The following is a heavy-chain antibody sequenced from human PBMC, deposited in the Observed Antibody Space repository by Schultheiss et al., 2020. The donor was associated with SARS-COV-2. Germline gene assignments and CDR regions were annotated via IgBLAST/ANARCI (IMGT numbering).Heavy chain of an antibody. CDR1: GVIFGNVW. CDR2: MKTRSERGTT. J-gene: IGHJ4*02. D-gene: IGHD3-10*01. V-gene: IGHV3-15*07. CDR3: ARGLLEVSGRAFDY. Sequence: GGSLRLSCAASGVIFGNVWMNWVRQAPGKGPEWVGRMKTRSERGTTDYAAPVKGRFTISRDNAKNFLYLQMNFLRVEDTAVYYCARGLLEVSGRAFDYWGQGTLVTVSS.